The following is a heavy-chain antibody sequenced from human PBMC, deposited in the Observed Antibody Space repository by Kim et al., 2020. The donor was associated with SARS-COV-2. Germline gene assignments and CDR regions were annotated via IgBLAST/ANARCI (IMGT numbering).Heavy chain of an antibody. V-gene: IGHV4-31*02. CDR3: ARGRITMFGVVTEFDY. D-gene: IGHD3-3*01. Sequence: SLKSRGTISVDTSKNQFSLKLSSVTAADTAVYYCARGRITMFGVVTEFDYWGQGTLVTVSS. J-gene: IGHJ4*02.